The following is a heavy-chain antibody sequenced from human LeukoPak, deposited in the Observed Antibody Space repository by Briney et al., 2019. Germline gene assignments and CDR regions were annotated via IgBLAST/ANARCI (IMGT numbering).Heavy chain of an antibody. Sequence: TSGTLSLTCAVSGGSISSSNWWSWVRQPPGKGLEWIGEIYHSGSTNYNPSLKSRVTISVDTSKNQFSLKLTSVTAADTAVYYCARGADYYGSGSFNGMDVWGQGTTVTVSS. D-gene: IGHD3-10*01. V-gene: IGHV4-4*02. CDR1: GGSISSSNW. CDR2: IYHSGST. J-gene: IGHJ6*02. CDR3: ARGADYYGSGSFNGMDV.